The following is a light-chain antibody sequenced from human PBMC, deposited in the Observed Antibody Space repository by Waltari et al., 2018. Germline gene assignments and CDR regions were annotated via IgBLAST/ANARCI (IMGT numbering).Light chain of an antibody. CDR2: GAF. J-gene: IGKJ4*01. V-gene: IGKV3-15*01. Sequence: EIVMTQSPATLSVSPGERATLSCRASQSVSSNLAWYQQKPGQAPRLLIDGAFHRATGIPVRFSGSGSGTEFTLTISSLQSEDFAVYYCQQYNNWPLTFGGGTKVEFK. CDR1: QSVSSN. CDR3: QQYNNWPLT.